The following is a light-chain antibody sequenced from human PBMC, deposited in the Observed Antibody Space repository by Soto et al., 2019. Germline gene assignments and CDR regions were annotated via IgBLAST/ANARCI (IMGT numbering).Light chain of an antibody. CDR2: KVS. CDR1: QSLVHSDGNTY. J-gene: IGKJ2*01. V-gene: IGKV2-30*02. CDR3: MQGTYWPYT. Sequence: AVMNQSPLSLPVTLGQPASISCRSSQSLVHSDGNTYLNWFQQRPGQSPRRLLYKVSNRDSGVPDRFSGSGSGTGFTLKITRVEAEDVGVYSCMQGTYWPYTVGQGTKRVI.